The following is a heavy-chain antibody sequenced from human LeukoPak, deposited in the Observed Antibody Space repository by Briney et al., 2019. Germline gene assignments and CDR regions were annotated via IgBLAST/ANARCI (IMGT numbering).Heavy chain of an antibody. Sequence: PSQTLSLTCTVSGGSISSGGYYWSWIRQPPGKGLEWIGYIYYSGSTNYNPSLKSRVTISVDTSKNQFSLKLSSVTAADTAVYYCARHSSAAPWFDPWGQGTLVTVSS. D-gene: IGHD6-6*01. V-gene: IGHV4-61*08. CDR1: GGSISSGGYY. J-gene: IGHJ5*02. CDR2: IYYSGST. CDR3: ARHSSAAPWFDP.